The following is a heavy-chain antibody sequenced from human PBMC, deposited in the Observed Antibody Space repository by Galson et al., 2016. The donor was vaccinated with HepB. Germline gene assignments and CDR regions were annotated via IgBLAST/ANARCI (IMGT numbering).Heavy chain of an antibody. CDR1: GYSFAGYF. D-gene: IGHD5/OR15-5a*01. J-gene: IGHJ6*03. Sequence: SVKVSCKAFGYSFAGYFIHWVRQAPGQGLEWMGWINPNSGGTNYAQKFQGRVSMTRDTSISTVYMELSRLRFDDTAMYYCASVSRTDYYYYYYMDVWGAGTTVTVSS. V-gene: IGHV1-2*02. CDR2: INPNSGGT. CDR3: ASVSRTDYYYYYYMDV.